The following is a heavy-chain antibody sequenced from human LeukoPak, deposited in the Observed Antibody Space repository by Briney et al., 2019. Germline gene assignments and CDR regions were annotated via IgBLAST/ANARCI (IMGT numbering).Heavy chain of an antibody. D-gene: IGHD3-22*01. CDR1: GFTFSTYA. V-gene: IGHV3-23*01. CDR3: AKDYDSSGWAAFDI. J-gene: IGHJ3*02. CDR2: ISGSGDST. Sequence: GGSLRLSCAASGFTFSTYAMTWVRQAPGKGLEWVSAISGSGDSTYYLESVKGRFTISRDNSKNTLYLQMNSLRAEDTAVYYCAKDYDSSGWAAFDIWGQGTMVTVSS.